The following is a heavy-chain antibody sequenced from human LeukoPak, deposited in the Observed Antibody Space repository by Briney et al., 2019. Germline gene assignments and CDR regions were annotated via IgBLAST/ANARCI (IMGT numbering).Heavy chain of an antibody. CDR1: GGSISSYY. Sequence: SETLSLTCTVSGGSISSYYWSWIRQPPGKGLEWIGYIYYSGSTNYNPSLKSRVTISVDTSKNQFSLKPSSVTAADTAVYYCARQAARSWGQSWYFDYWGQGTLVTVSS. D-gene: IGHD6-13*01. J-gene: IGHJ4*02. V-gene: IGHV4-59*08. CDR2: IYYSGST. CDR3: ARQAARSWGQSWYFDY.